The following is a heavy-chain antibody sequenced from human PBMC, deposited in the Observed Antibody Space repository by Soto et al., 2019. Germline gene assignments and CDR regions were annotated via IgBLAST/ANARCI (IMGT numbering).Heavy chain of an antibody. CDR1: GYCICSWW. D-gene: IGHD2-8*01. V-gene: IGHV3-74*01. J-gene: IGHJ5*02. CDR2: INSDGGST. CDR3: QKEKWGHNGFDP. Sequence: GSRTVARPASGYCICSWWTYWVRQAPGKGLVWVSRINSDGGSTSYADSVKGRFTISRDNAKNTLYLQMNSLRAEDTAVYYCQKEKWGHNGFDPWGQGTLVTVSS.